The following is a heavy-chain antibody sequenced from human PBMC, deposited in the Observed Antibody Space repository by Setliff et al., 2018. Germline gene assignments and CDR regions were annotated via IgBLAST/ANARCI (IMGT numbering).Heavy chain of an antibody. Sequence: GESLKISCAASGFTFSNYAIHWVRQAPGKGLEWVAIIWHDGTNKYYADSVKGRFDISRDSSKNTVYLQMNSLTAEDTAMYYCATLSKDLNYWGQGTLVTVSS. J-gene: IGHJ4*02. CDR3: ATLSKDLNY. V-gene: IGHV3-30*09. CDR2: IWHDGTNK. CDR1: GFTFSNYA. D-gene: IGHD3-3*01.